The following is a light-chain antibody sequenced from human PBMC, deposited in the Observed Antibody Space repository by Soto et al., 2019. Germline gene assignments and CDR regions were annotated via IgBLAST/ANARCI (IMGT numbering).Light chain of an antibody. Sequence: QSALTQPASVSGSPGQSITISCTGTSSDVGGCNYVSWYQQHPGEAPKLMIYEVSNRPSGVSNRFSGSKSGNTASLTISGLQAEDEADYYCSSYTSSSINVFGTGTKLTVL. CDR2: EVS. CDR3: SSYTSSSINV. CDR1: SSDVGGCNY. V-gene: IGLV2-14*01. J-gene: IGLJ1*01.